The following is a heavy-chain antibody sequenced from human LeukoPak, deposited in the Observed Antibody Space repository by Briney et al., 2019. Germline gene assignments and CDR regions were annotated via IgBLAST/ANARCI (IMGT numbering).Heavy chain of an antibody. CDR2: IYYSGST. V-gene: IGHV4-59*12. D-gene: IGHD3-10*01. CDR3: ARVWFAELLFHGMDV. CDR1: GGSISNKY. J-gene: IGHJ6*04. Sequence: SETLSLTCTVSGGSISNKYWSWIRQPPGKGLEYIGYIYYSGSTNYNPSLKSRVTISVDKSKNQFSLNLSSVTAADTAVYYCARVWFAELLFHGMDVWGKGTTVTVSS.